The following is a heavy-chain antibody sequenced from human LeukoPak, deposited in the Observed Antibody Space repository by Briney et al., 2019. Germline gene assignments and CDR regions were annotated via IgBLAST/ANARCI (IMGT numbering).Heavy chain of an antibody. Sequence: ASVKVSCKASGYTFTSYGISWVRQAPGRGLEWMGWISAYNGNTNYAQKLQGRVTMTTDTSTSTAYMELRSLRSDDTAVYYCARKEWLLSDDDYWGQGTLVTVSS. CDR2: ISAYNGNT. D-gene: IGHD3-3*01. CDR1: GYTFTSYG. CDR3: ARKEWLLSDDDY. V-gene: IGHV1-18*01. J-gene: IGHJ4*02.